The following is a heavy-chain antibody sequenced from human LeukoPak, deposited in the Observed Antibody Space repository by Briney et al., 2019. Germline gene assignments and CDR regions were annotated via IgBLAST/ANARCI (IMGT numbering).Heavy chain of an antibody. Sequence: PGGSLRLSCSVSGFTFSRYAMHWVRQAPGKGLEWVSVIYSGGSTFYADSVEGRFTISRDNSNNTLYLQMNSLRAEDTAMYYCAREYYDNSGGEDAFDIWGPGTMVTVSS. J-gene: IGHJ3*02. CDR3: AREYYDNSGGEDAFDI. D-gene: IGHD3-22*01. V-gene: IGHV3-53*01. CDR1: GFTFSRYA. CDR2: IYSGGST.